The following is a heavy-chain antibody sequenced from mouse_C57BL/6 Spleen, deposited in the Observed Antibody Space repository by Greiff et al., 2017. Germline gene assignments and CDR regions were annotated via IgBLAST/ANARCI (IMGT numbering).Heavy chain of an antibody. CDR1: GYTFTSYW. D-gene: IGHD1-1*01. CDR2: IDPSDSYT. CDR3: ARPYDGSNHWYFDV. V-gene: IGHV1-50*01. J-gene: IGHJ1*03. Sequence: QVQLQQSGAELVKPGASVKLSCKASGYTFTSYWMQWVKQRPGQGLEWIGEIDPSDSYTNYNQKFKGKATLTVDTSSSTAYMQLRSLTSEDSAVYYCARPYDGSNHWYFDVWGTGTTVTVSS.